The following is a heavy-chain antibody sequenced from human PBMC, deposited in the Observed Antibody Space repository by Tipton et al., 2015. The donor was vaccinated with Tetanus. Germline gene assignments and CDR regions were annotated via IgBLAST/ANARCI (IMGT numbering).Heavy chain of an antibody. Sequence: LRLSCVASGFTFDDYTMHWVRQAPGKGLEWVSSVSWNSGTIGYADSVQGRITISRDNARNSLYLQMDSLRTEDTALYYCAREPISSGRLDYWGQGTLVTVSS. J-gene: IGHJ4*02. CDR1: GFTFDDYT. CDR2: VSWNSGTI. V-gene: IGHV3-9*01. CDR3: AREPISSGRLDY. D-gene: IGHD6-19*01.